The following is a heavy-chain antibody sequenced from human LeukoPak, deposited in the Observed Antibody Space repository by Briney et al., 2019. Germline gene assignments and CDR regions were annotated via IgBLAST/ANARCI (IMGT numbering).Heavy chain of an antibody. J-gene: IGHJ4*02. CDR1: GFIFYSYA. CDR2: TTSSGSST. V-gene: IGHV3-64*02. D-gene: IGHD3-16*02. Sequence: GGSLRLSCAGSGFIFYSYAMHWVRQAPGRGLEYVAATTSSGSSTFYADSVKGRFTISRDNSNNTLYLQMGSLRPEDMAVYYCTRGPGYDYVWGSYRADYWGQGTLVTVSS. CDR3: TRGPGYDYVWGSYRADY.